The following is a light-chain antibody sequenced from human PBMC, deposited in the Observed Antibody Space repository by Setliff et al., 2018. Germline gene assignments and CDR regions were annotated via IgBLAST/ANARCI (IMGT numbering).Light chain of an antibody. Sequence: DIQMTQSPSSVSASVGDRVTITCRASQDISTWLAWYQQKPGKAPNLLIFGASKLQSGVPSRFSGSGSGTYFTLTISSLQPEDFATYYCQQTERVPRTFGGGTKVDIK. J-gene: IGKJ4*01. CDR2: GAS. CDR3: QQTERVPRT. V-gene: IGKV1-12*01. CDR1: QDISTW.